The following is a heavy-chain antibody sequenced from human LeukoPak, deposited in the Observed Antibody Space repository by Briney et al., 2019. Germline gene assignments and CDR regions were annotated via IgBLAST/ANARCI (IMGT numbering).Heavy chain of an antibody. CDR2: ISSSSSYI. J-gene: IGHJ4*02. D-gene: IGHD3-10*01. CDR3: ARDYYGSGSLFDY. V-gene: IGHV3-21*01. Sequence: GGSLRLSCAASGFTFSSYSMNWVRQAPGKGLEWVSSISSSSSYIYYADSVKGRFTISRDNAKNSLYLQMNSLRAEDTTVYYCARDYYGSGSLFDYWGQGTLVTVSS. CDR1: GFTFSSYS.